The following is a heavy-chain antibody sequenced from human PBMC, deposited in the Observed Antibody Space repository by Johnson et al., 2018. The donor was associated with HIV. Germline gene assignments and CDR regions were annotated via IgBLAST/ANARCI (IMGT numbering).Heavy chain of an antibody. V-gene: IGHV3-30*04. CDR2: ISYDGSGK. Sequence: QVQLVESWGGVVQPGRSLRLSCAASGFTFSSYAMHWVRQAPGKGLEWVAVISYDGSGKYYADSVKGRFTISRDNSKNTLYLQMNSLRAEDTAVYYCAKDKAVVTALYDAFDIWGQGTMVTVSS. CDR3: AKDKAVVTALYDAFDI. J-gene: IGHJ3*02. D-gene: IGHD2-21*02. CDR1: GFTFSSYA.